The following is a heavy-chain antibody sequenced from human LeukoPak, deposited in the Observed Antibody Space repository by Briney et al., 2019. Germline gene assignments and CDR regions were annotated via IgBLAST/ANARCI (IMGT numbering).Heavy chain of an antibody. CDR2: ISSSSSYI. Sequence: GGSPRLSCAASGFTFSSYSMNWVRQAPGKGLEWVSSISSSSSYIYYADSVKGRFTISRDNAKNSLYLQMNSLRAEDTAVYYCASLEDSYDSSGYVDYWAQGTLVTVSS. CDR1: GFTFSSYS. J-gene: IGHJ4*02. CDR3: ASLEDSYDSSGYVDY. D-gene: IGHD3-22*01. V-gene: IGHV3-21*01.